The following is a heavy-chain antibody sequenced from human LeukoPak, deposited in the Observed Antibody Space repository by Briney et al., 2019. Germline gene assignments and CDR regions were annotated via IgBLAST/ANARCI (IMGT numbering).Heavy chain of an antibody. D-gene: IGHD6-19*01. CDR3: AKRMSRGAVAALFDY. CDR1: GFTFSSYA. Sequence: GGSLRLSCAASGFTFSSYAMSWVRQAPGKGLEWVSAISGSGGSTYYADSVKGRFTISRDNSKNTLYLQMNSLRAEDTAVYYWAKRMSRGAVAALFDYWGQGTLVTVSS. CDR2: ISGSGGST. V-gene: IGHV3-23*01. J-gene: IGHJ4*02.